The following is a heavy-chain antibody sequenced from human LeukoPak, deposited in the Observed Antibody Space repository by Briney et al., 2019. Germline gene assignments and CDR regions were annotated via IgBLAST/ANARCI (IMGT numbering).Heavy chain of an antibody. Sequence: GTSVKVSCKASGFTFINSAVQWVRQTRGQRLEWLGRIVVGSGNTNYAQQFQERVSITRDKSSSTAYLELSSLGSEDTAVYYCAREVPAGNWFDPWGQGTLVTVSS. CDR3: AREVPAGNWFDP. CDR1: GFTFINSA. CDR2: IVVGSGNT. D-gene: IGHD2-2*01. V-gene: IGHV1-58*01. J-gene: IGHJ5*02.